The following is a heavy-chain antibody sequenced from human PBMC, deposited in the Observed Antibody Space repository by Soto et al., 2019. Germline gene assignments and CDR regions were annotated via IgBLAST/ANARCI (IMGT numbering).Heavy chain of an antibody. D-gene: IGHD4-17*01. J-gene: IGHJ6*02. V-gene: IGHV3-21*01. CDR1: GFTFSSYS. CDR3: ARMGSVTTFSWSDYYYVMEV. Sequence: EVQLVESGGGLVKPGGSLRLSCAASGFTFSSYSMNWVRQAPGKGLEWVSSISSSASYIYYADSVKGRFTISRDNAKNSLYLQMNSLRAEDTAVYYCARMGSVTTFSWSDYYYVMEVWGQGTTVTVSS. CDR2: ISSSASYI.